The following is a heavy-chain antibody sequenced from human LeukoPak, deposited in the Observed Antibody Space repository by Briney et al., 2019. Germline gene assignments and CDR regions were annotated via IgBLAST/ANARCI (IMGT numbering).Heavy chain of an antibody. Sequence: PSETLSLICTVSGGSISSGDYYWSWIRQPPGKGLEWIGYIYYSGSTYYNPSLKSRVTISVDTSKNQFSLKLSSVTAADTAVYYCARDKNRSGYSYEVGYWGQGTLVTVSS. CDR1: GGSISSGDYY. CDR3: ARDKNRSGYSYEVGY. J-gene: IGHJ4*02. V-gene: IGHV4-30-4*01. CDR2: IYYSGST. D-gene: IGHD5-18*01.